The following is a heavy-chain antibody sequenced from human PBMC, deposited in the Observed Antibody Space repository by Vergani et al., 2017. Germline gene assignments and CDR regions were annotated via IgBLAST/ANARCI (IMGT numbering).Heavy chain of an antibody. D-gene: IGHD4-17*01. J-gene: IGHJ5*02. Sequence: QVQLQESGPGLVKPSETLSLTCTVSGGSISSYYWSWIRQPPGKGLEWIGYIYYSGSTNYNPSLKSRVTISVDTSKNQFSLKLSSVTAADTAVYYCARDQNYGDESWGQGTLVTVSS. CDR1: GGSISSYY. V-gene: IGHV4-59*12. CDR3: ARDQNYGDES. CDR2: IYYSGST.